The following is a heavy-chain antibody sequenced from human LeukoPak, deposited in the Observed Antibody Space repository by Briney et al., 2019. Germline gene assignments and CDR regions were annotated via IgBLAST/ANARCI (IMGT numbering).Heavy chain of an antibody. CDR2: IYYSGST. D-gene: IGHD3-10*01. Sequence: SETLSLTCTVSGGSISSYYWSWIRQPPGKGLEWIGYIYYSGSTNYNPSLKSRVTISVDTSKNQFSLKLSSVTAADTAVYYCARHTMVRGVIDYWGQGTLVTVSS. CDR3: ARHTMVRGVIDY. J-gene: IGHJ4*02. CDR1: GGSISSYY. V-gene: IGHV4-59*08.